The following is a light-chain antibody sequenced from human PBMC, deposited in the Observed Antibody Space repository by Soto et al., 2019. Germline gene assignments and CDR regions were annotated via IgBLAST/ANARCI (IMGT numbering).Light chain of an antibody. CDR2: EVS. CDR1: SSEVGGYNY. Sequence: QSALTQPASVSGSPGQSITIPCTGTSSEVGGYNYVSWYQHHPGKAPKLMIYEVSNRPSGVSNRFSGSKSGNTASLTISGLQADDEADYYCSSYTSTTTLGVFGGGTKLTVL. V-gene: IGLV2-14*01. CDR3: SSYTSTTTLGV. J-gene: IGLJ3*02.